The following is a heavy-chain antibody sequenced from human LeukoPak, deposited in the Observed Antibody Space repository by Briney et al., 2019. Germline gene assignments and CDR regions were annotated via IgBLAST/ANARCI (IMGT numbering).Heavy chain of an antibody. CDR3: ARDWGDPGIAVLGDY. CDR2: ISSSSSYI. CDR1: GFTFSSYS. V-gene: IGHV3-21*01. Sequence: PGGSLRLSCAASGFTFSSYSMNWVRQAPGKGLEWVSSISSSSSYIYYADSVKGRFTISGDNAKNSLYLQMNSLRAEDTAVYYCARDWGDPGIAVLGDYWGQGTLVTVSS. J-gene: IGHJ4*02. D-gene: IGHD6-19*01.